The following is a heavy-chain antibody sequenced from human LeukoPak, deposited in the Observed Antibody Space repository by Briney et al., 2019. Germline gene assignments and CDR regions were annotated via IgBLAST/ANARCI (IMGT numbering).Heavy chain of an antibody. CDR2: INPNSGGT. CDR1: GYTFTGYY. J-gene: IGHJ4*02. D-gene: IGHD6-19*01. V-gene: IGHV1-2*02. Sequence: ASVKVSCKASGYTFTGYYMHWVRQAPGQGLEWMGWINPNSGGTNYAQKFQGRVTMTRDTSISTAYMELSRLRSDDTAVYYCARHLPYSSGWDPEDYWRQGTLVTVSS. CDR3: ARHLPYSSGWDPEDY.